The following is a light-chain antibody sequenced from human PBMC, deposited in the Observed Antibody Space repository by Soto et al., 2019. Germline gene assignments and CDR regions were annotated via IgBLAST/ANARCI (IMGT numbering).Light chain of an antibody. Sequence: AIRMPQSPSSLSASTGDRVTITCRASQGISSYLAWYQQKPGKAPKLLIYAASTLQSGVPSRFSGSGSRTDFTLTISCLQSEDLATCYCQQYNSYPQTFSQGTKVEIK. CDR1: QGISSY. V-gene: IGKV1-8*01. CDR3: QQYNSYPQT. CDR2: AAS. J-gene: IGKJ1*01.